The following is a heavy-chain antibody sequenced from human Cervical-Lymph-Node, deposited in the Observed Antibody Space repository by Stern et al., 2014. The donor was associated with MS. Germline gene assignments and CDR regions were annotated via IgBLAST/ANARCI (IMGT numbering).Heavy chain of an antibody. Sequence: QVHLQQSGPGLVQLSQTLSLTCTVSGGSISSGGYYWSWIRQHTWKCLEWIGYIYYSGSSYYNPSLKSRVTISVDTSKNQFSLKLSSVTAADTSVYYCARVSYDVWSGYYVFDYWGQGTLVTVSS. CDR1: GGSISSGGYY. CDR3: ARVSYDVWSGYYVFDY. J-gene: IGHJ4*02. V-gene: IGHV4-31*03. CDR2: IYYSGSS. D-gene: IGHD3-3*01.